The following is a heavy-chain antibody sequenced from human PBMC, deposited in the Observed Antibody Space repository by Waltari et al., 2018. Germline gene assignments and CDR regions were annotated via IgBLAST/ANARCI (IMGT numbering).Heavy chain of an antibody. D-gene: IGHD2-15*01. CDR3: ARRRVAATRDDDAFDI. Sequence: EVQLVQSGAEVKKPGESLKISCKGSGYSFTSYWIGWVRQMPGKGLEWMGFIVPGDSDTGYSPSFQGQVTISADKSISTAYLQWSSLKASDTAMYYCARRRVAATRDDDAFDIWGQGTMVTVSS. J-gene: IGHJ3*02. CDR2: IVPGDSDT. V-gene: IGHV5-51*03. CDR1: GYSFTSYW.